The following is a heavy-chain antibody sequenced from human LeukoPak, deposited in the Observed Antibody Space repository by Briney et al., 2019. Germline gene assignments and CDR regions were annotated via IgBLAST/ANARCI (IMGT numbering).Heavy chain of an antibody. CDR3: ASRHFEN. CDR1: GFIFSSYG. V-gene: IGHV3-7*03. J-gene: IGHJ4*02. Sequence: PGGSLRLSCAASGFIFSSYGMHWVRQAPGKGLEWVANIKQGGSEKYYVDSVKGRFTISRDNAKNSLYLQMNSLRVEDTAVYYCASRHFENWGQGTLVTVSS. CDR2: IKQGGSEK.